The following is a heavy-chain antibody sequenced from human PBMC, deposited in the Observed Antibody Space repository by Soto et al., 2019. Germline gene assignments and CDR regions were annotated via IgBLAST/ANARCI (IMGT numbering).Heavy chain of an antibody. J-gene: IGHJ5*02. D-gene: IGHD2-21*02. CDR3: ARGVDVVLVSAPLHH. Sequence: ASVKVSCKASGYTFTGYYMHWVRQAPGQGLEGMGWINPNSGETNYAQKFLGSVTMTRDTSTSTGYMEVSSLRSDDTAVYYCARGVDVVLVSAPLHHWGQGTLVTV. CDR1: GYTFTGYY. CDR2: INPNSGET. V-gene: IGHV1-2*02.